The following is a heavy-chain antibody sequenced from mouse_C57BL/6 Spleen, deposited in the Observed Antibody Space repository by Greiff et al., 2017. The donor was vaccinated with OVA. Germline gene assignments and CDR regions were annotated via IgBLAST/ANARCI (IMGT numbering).Heavy chain of an antibody. V-gene: IGHV5-17*01. Sequence: EVKLVESGGGLVKPGGSLKLSCAASGFTFSDYGMHWVRQAPEKGLEWVAYISSGSSTIYYADTVKGRCTISRDNAKNTLFLQMTSLRSEDTAMYYCAGLREGMDYWGQGTSVTVSS. J-gene: IGHJ4*01. CDR2: ISSGSSTI. D-gene: IGHD2-4*01. CDR1: GFTFSDYG. CDR3: AGLREGMDY.